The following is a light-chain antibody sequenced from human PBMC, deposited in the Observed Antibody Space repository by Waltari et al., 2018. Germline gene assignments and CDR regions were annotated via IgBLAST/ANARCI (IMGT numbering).Light chain of an antibody. CDR3: QQVNSFPRT. Sequence: DIQMTQSPSSVSASVGDSVTLTCRASQGISSRLAWYQQKPGKAPKLLIYDASSWHSGGPSRFSGSGAGTDFTLTIRRLQPEDFATDYGQQVNSFPRTFGQGTKVEVK. CDR1: QGISSR. CDR2: DAS. V-gene: IGKV1-12*01. J-gene: IGKJ1*01.